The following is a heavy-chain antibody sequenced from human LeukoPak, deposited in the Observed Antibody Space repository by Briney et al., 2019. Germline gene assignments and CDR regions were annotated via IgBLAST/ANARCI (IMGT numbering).Heavy chain of an antibody. D-gene: IGHD3-22*01. Sequence: SDTLSLTCTVSGYSISSSYYWGWIRQPPGKGLEWIGSIYHSGSTSYNPSLKSRVTISVDTSKNQFSLKLSSVTAADTAVYYCARGQANYYDSGGKNFDYWGQGTLVTVSS. CDR1: GYSISSSYY. V-gene: IGHV4-38-2*02. J-gene: IGHJ4*02. CDR3: ARGQANYYDSGGKNFDY. CDR2: IYHSGST.